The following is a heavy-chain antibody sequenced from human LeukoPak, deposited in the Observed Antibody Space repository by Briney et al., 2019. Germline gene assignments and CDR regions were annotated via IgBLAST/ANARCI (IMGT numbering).Heavy chain of an antibody. Sequence: GSSVKVSCXASGGTFSSYAISWVRQAPGQGLEWMGGIIPIFGTANYAQKFQGRVTITADESTSTAYMELSSLRSEDTAVYYCASAPGRYYDILTGWYYYYYMDVWGKGTTVTVSS. CDR2: IIPIFGTA. CDR3: ASAPGRYYDILTGWYYYYYMDV. J-gene: IGHJ6*03. V-gene: IGHV1-69*01. CDR1: GGTFSSYA. D-gene: IGHD3-9*01.